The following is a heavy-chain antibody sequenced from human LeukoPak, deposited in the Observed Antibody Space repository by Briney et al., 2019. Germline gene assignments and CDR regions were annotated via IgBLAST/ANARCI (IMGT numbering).Heavy chain of an antibody. D-gene: IGHD5-24*01. CDR2: ISGSGGST. CDR1: GFTFSSYA. J-gene: IGHJ4*02. V-gene: IGHV3-23*01. CDR3: AKDLLEMATHAGYYFDY. Sequence: GGSLRLSCAASGFTFSSYAMSWVRQAPGKGLEWVSAISGSGGSTYYADSVKGRFTISRDNSKNTLYLQMNGLRAEDTAVYYCAKDLLEMATHAGYYFDYWGQGTLVTVSS.